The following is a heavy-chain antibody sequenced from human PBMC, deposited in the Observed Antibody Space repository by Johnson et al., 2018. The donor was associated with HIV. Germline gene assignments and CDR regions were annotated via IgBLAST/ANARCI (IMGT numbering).Heavy chain of an antibody. Sequence: QVQLVESGGGLVKPGGSLRLSCAASGFTFSDYYMSWIRQAPGKGLEWVALISAGGSTGYADSVKGRFTISRDNSKNTLYLQMNSLRGEDTAVYYCAREYYYDSSGYNAFDIWGQGTMVTVSS. V-gene: IGHV3-11*06. D-gene: IGHD3-22*01. CDR1: GFTFSDYY. CDR2: ISAGGST. J-gene: IGHJ3*02. CDR3: AREYYYDSSGYNAFDI.